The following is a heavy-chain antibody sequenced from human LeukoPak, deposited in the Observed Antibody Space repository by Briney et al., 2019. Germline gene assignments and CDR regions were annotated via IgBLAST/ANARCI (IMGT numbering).Heavy chain of an antibody. CDR3: ARDPLAGATTGYFDY. V-gene: IGHV4-39*07. J-gene: IGHJ4*02. D-gene: IGHD1-26*01. CDR2: ISYSGST. Sequence: SETLSLTCTVSGGSITSSSYYWGWIRQPPGKGLEWIGSISYSGSTYYNPSLKSRVTISVDTSKNQFSLKLSSVTAADTAVYYCARDPLAGATTGYFDYWGQGTLVTVSS. CDR1: GGSITSSSYY.